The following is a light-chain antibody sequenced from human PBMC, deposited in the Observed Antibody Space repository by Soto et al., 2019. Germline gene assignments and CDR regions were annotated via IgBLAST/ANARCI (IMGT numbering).Light chain of an antibody. CDR2: DAS. CDR3: QQRSNWPPMYT. Sequence: EIVLTQSPATLSLSPGERATLSCRASQSVSSYLAWYQQKPGQPPMLLIYDASNRATGIPARFSGSGSGTDFTLTISSLEPEDFAVYYCQQRSNWPPMYTFGQGTKLEIK. CDR1: QSVSSY. V-gene: IGKV3-11*01. J-gene: IGKJ2*01.